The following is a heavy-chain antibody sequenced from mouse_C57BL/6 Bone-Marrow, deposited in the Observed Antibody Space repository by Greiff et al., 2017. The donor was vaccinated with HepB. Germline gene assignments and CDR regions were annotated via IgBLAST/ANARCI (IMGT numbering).Heavy chain of an antibody. J-gene: IGHJ2*01. D-gene: IGHD1-1*01. Sequence: EVNVVESGGGLVKPGGSLKLSCAASGFTFSDYGMHWVRQAPEKGLEWVAYISSGSSTIYYADTVKGRFTISRANAKNTLFLQMTSLRSEDTAMYYCARMWDYGSSYVDDWGQGTTLTVSS. CDR3: ARMWDYGSSYVDD. CDR2: ISSGSSTI. V-gene: IGHV5-17*01. CDR1: GFTFSDYG.